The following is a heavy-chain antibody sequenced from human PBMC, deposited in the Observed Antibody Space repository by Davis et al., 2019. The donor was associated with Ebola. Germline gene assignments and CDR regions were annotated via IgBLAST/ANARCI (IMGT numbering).Heavy chain of an antibody. Sequence: GESLKISCAASGFTFSSYAMSWVRQAPGKGLEWVSAISGSGGSTYYADSVKGRFTISRDNSKNTLYLQMNSLRAEDTAVYYCANSDRYCSSTSCSDYWGQGTLVTVSS. CDR2: ISGSGGST. V-gene: IGHV3-23*01. J-gene: IGHJ4*02. CDR1: GFTFSSYA. CDR3: ANSDRYCSSTSCSDY. D-gene: IGHD2-2*01.